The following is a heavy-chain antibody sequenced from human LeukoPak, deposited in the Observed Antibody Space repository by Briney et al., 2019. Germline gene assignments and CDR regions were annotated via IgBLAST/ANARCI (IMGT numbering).Heavy chain of an antibody. V-gene: IGHV3-30*03. CDR2: IPHDGSRQ. Sequence: PGGSLRLSCGASGFSFSTYGMHWVRQAPGKGLEWVSVIPHDGSRQYYADSVKGRFTISRDNSKNMLYLQMNSLRAEDTAVYYCARSHIVVVTAKDDAFDIWGQGTMVTVSS. D-gene: IGHD2-21*02. CDR1: GFSFSTYG. J-gene: IGHJ3*02. CDR3: ARSHIVVVTAKDDAFDI.